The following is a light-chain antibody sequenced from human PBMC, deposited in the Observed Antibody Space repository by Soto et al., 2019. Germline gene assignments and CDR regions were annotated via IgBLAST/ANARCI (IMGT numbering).Light chain of an antibody. CDR1: QSVRSN. CDR2: GAS. J-gene: IGKJ1*01. Sequence: EILMTQSPATLSVSPGERATLSCRASQSVRSNLAWYQQKPGQAPRLLIYGASTRATGIPARCSGSGSGTEFTLTISSLQSEDFAVYYCQQYNNWPRTFGQGTKVEIE. V-gene: IGKV3-15*01. CDR3: QQYNNWPRT.